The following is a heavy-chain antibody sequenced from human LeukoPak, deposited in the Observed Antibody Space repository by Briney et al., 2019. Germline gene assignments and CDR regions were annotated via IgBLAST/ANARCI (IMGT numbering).Heavy chain of an antibody. J-gene: IGHJ5*02. V-gene: IGHV1-3*01. D-gene: IGHD1-20*01. CDR1: GYTFTSYA. CDR2: INAGNGNT. Sequence: ASVKVSCKASGYTFTSYAMHWERQAPGQRLEWMGWINAGNGNTKYSQKFQGRVTITRDTSARIVYMELSSLRSEDTAVYYCARSRQYNWNDWFDPWGQGTLVTVSS. CDR3: ARSRQYNWNDWFDP.